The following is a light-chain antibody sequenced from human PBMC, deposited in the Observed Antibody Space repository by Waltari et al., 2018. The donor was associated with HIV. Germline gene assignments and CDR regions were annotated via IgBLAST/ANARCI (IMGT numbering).Light chain of an antibody. J-gene: IGKJ1*01. CDR1: QSISSW. Sequence: DIQMTQSPSTLSASVGDRVTITCRASQSISSWLAWYQQKPGKAPKLLIYKASSSESGVPSSFSGSGSGTEFTLTISSLQADDFATYYCQHYNGYSQTFGQGTKVEIK. CDR2: KAS. V-gene: IGKV1-5*03. CDR3: QHYNGYSQT.